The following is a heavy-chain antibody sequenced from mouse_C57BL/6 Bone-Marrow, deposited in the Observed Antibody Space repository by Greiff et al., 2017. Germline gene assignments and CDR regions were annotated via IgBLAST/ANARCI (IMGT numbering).Heavy chain of an antibody. J-gene: IGHJ2*01. Sequence: VKLQQPGAELVRPGSSVKLSCKASGYTFTSYWMDWVKQRPGQGLEWIGNIYPSDSETHYNQKFKDKATLTVDKSSSTAYMQLSSLTSEDSAVYYCARGVGWYFDYWGQGTTLTVSS. CDR3: ARGVGWYFDY. V-gene: IGHV1-61*01. D-gene: IGHD1-1*02. CDR1: GYTFTSYW. CDR2: IYPSDSET.